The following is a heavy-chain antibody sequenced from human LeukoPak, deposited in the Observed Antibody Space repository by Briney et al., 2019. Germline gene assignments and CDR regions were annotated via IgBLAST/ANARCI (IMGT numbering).Heavy chain of an antibody. V-gene: IGHV1-69*05. Sequence: GASVKVSCKASGGTFSSYAISWVRQAPGQGLEWTGGIVPLFGTANYAQKFQGRVTITTDESTSTAYMELSSLRSEDTAVYYCARDHPDGDYWGQGTLVTVSS. J-gene: IGHJ4*02. D-gene: IGHD3-10*01. CDR1: GGTFSSYA. CDR2: IVPLFGTA. CDR3: ARDHPDGDY.